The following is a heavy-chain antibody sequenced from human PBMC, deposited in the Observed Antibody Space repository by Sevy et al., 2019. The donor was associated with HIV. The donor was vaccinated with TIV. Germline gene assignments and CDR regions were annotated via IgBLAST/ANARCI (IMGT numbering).Heavy chain of an antibody. D-gene: IGHD4-17*01. CDR2: ISAYNGNT. J-gene: IGHJ5*02. CDR3: ARAADYGDYLTYNWFDP. Sequence: ASVKVSCKASGYTFTSYGISWVRQAHGQGLEWMGWISAYNGNTNYAQKLQGRVTMTTDTSTSTAYMELRSLRSDDTAVYYCARAADYGDYLTYNWFDPWGQGTLVTVSS. CDR1: GYTFTSYG. V-gene: IGHV1-18*01.